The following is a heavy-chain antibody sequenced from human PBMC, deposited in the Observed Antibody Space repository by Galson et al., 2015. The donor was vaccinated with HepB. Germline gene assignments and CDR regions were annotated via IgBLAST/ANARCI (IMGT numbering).Heavy chain of an antibody. CDR1: GFTFSSYS. Sequence: SLRLSCAASGFTFSSYSMDWVRQAPGKGLEWVSSISSSSNYIYYADSVRGRFTISRDNAKNSLSLQINSLRAEDTAVYYCARGRGFYDSSGQLLLDYWGQGTLVTVSS. J-gene: IGHJ4*02. CDR3: ARGRGFYDSSGQLLLDY. V-gene: IGHV3-21*06. D-gene: IGHD3-22*01. CDR2: ISSSSNYI.